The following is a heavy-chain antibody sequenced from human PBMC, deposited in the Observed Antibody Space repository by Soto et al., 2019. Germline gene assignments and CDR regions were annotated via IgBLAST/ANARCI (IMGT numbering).Heavy chain of an antibody. D-gene: IGHD3-3*01. V-gene: IGHV3-7*01. J-gene: IGHJ5*02. CDR3: ARQQTYYDLWSGYYTA. Sequence: PGGSLRLSCAASGFTFSSYWMSWVRQAPGKGLEWVANIKQDGSEKYYVDSVKGRFTISRDNAKNSLYLQMNSLRAEDTALYYCARQQTYYDLWSGYYTAWGQGTLVTVSS. CDR2: IKQDGSEK. CDR1: GFTFSSYW.